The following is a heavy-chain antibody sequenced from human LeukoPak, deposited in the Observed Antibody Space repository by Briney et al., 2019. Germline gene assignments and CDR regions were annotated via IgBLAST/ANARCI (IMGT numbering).Heavy chain of an antibody. V-gene: IGHV1-2*02. CDR3: ARDGDGYNLD. CDR2: INSNNGDT. J-gene: IGHJ4*02. CDR1: GYTFTGCY. Sequence: GASVKVSCKASGYTFTGCYLHWVRQAPGQGLEWVGGINSNNGDTHYAQNFQGRVTMTRDTSISTAYMELSRLGSDDTAVYYCARDGDGYNLDWGQGTLVTVSS. D-gene: IGHD5-24*01.